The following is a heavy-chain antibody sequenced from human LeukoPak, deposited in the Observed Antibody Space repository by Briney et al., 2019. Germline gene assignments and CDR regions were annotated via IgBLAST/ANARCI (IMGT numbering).Heavy chain of an antibody. CDR2: ISTGSRHI. Sequence: PGGSLRLSCATSGFTFNNYIMNWVRQAPGKGLELVSSISTGSRHIYYAASVKGRFTISRDNAKNSLYLQMNSLRDEDTAVYYCARDHPYDTKGDYWGQGTLVTVSS. CDR1: GFTFNNYI. D-gene: IGHD3-16*01. V-gene: IGHV3-21*01. CDR3: ARDHPYDTKGDY. J-gene: IGHJ4*02.